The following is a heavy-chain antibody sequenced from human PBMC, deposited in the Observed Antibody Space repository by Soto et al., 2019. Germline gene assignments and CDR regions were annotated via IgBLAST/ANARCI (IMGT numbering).Heavy chain of an antibody. Sequence: GGSLRLSCAASGFTFSDSYMSWIRQAPGKGLEWISYITFTGNTVYYADSLKGRFTISRDNAKNSLYLQMNRLRAEDTAVYYCARVSWREKYGMDVWGQGTTVTVSS. J-gene: IGHJ6*02. V-gene: IGHV3-11*01. CDR1: GFTFSDSY. CDR2: ITFTGNTV. CDR3: ARVSWREKYGMDV.